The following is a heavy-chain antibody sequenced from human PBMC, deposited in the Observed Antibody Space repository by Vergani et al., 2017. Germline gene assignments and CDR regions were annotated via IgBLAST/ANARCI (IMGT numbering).Heavy chain of an antibody. D-gene: IGHD5-24*01. CDR2: ISYDGSNK. J-gene: IGHJ4*02. CDR3: AKLGLEMATIG. Sequence: QVQLVESGGGVVQPGRSLRLSCAASGFTFSSYGMHWVRQAPGKGLEWVAVISYDGSNKYYADSVKGRFTISRDNSKNTLYLQMNSLRAEDTAVYYCAKLGLEMATIGGGQGTLVTVSS. V-gene: IGHV3-30*18. CDR1: GFTFSSYG.